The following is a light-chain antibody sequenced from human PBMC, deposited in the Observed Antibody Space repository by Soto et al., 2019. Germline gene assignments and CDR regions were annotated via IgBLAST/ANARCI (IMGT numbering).Light chain of an antibody. CDR2: AAS. CDR1: QSISSY. CDR3: QQSYSTPWT. V-gene: IGKV1-39*01. Sequence: DIQMTQSPSSLSASVGDRVTITCRASQSISSYLNWYQQKPGKAPKLLIYAASSLQSGVPSRCSGSGSGTHFTLTISSLQPEDFATYYCQQSYSTPWTFGQGTKVEIK. J-gene: IGKJ1*01.